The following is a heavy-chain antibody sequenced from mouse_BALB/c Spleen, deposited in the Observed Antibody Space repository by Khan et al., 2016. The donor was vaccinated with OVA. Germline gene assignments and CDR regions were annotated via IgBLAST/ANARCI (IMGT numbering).Heavy chain of an antibody. Sequence: EVELVESGGDLVKPGGSLKLSCAASGFTFSSYSMSWVRQTPDKRLEWVASISSGGDYTYYPDSVKGRFTISRDNAKNTLYLQMSDLKSEDTAMYYCTDQLTGSVDYWGQGTLVTVSA. J-gene: IGHJ3*01. CDR2: ISSGGDYT. CDR1: GFTFSSYS. CDR3: TDQLTGSVDY. V-gene: IGHV5-6*01. D-gene: IGHD4-1*01.